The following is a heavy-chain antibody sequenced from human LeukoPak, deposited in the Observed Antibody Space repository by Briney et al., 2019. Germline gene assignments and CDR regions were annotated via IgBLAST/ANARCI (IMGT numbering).Heavy chain of an antibody. CDR3: ATGPTYSNYGFYYYYMDV. V-gene: IGHV4-30-4*01. CDR1: GGSISSGDYY. Sequence: SQTLSLTCTVSGGSISSGDYYWTWIRQPPGKGLEWIGYIYHSGSTHYNSSLKSRLTISVDTSKNQFSLKLSSVTAADTAVYYCATGPTYSNYGFYYYYMDVWGKGTTVTVSS. J-gene: IGHJ6*03. CDR2: IYHSGST. D-gene: IGHD4-11*01.